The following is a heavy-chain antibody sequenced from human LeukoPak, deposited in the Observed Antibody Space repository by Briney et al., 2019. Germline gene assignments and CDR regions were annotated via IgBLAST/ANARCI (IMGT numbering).Heavy chain of an antibody. CDR3: ARPGTYWNFDY. CDR1: RFAYHTYW. Sequence: GGSLRLSCAASRFAYHTYWMSWVRQAPGKGLEWVASIDEGGIEKHYADSVKGRFTVSRDNAKNSLYLQTNNLRAEDTAVYYCARPGTYWNFDYWGQGTLVTLSS. J-gene: IGHJ4*02. D-gene: IGHD1-14*01. CDR2: IDEGGIEK. V-gene: IGHV3-7*01.